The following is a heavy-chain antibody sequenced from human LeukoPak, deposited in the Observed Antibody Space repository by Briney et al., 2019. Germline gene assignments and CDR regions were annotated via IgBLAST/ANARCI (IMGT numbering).Heavy chain of an antibody. Sequence: GGSLRLSCAASGFTFSSYAMSWVRQAPGKGLEWVSAISGSGGSTYYADSVKGRFTISRDNSKNTLYLQMNSLRAEDTAVYYCANSPLLGGWSSHDAFDIWGQGTMVTVS. D-gene: IGHD6-19*01. CDR2: ISGSGGST. V-gene: IGHV3-23*01. CDR1: GFTFSSYA. J-gene: IGHJ3*02. CDR3: ANSPLLGGWSSHDAFDI.